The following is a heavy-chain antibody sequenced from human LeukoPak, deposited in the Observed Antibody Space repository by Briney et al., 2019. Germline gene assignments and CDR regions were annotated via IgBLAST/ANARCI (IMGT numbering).Heavy chain of an antibody. CDR3: AREREGIAAAGSSYYLDY. CDR2: ISSSSSYI. D-gene: IGHD6-13*01. Sequence: GGSLRLSCAASGFTFSSYSMNWVRQAPGKGLEWVSSISSSSSYIYYADSVKGRFTISRDNAKNSLYLQTNSPRAEDTAVYYCAREREGIAAAGSSYYLDYWGQGTLVTVSS. J-gene: IGHJ4*02. CDR1: GFTFSSYS. V-gene: IGHV3-21*01.